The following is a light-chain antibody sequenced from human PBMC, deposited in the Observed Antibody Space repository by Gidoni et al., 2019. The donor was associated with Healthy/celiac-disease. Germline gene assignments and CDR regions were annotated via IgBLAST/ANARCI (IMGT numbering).Light chain of an antibody. J-gene: IGKJ5*01. CDR1: QRVSSSY. CDR3: QQYGSSPLT. CDR2: GAS. Sequence: EIVLTQSPGPLSLSPGERATLSCRASQRVSSSYLAWYQQKPGQAPRLLIYGASSRATGIPDRFSGSGSGTDFTLTISRLEPEDFAVYYCQQYGSSPLTFGQGTRLEIK. V-gene: IGKV3-20*01.